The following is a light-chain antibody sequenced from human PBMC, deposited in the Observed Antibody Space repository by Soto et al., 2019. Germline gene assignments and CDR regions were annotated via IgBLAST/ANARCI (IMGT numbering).Light chain of an antibody. CDR3: HQYNNLWT. CDR1: QSVSSE. CDR2: GAS. Sequence: ILSTQSPCTLSLSPRERATLSCRASQSVSSEYLAWYQQRPDQAPRLLIYGASTRATGIPARFSGSGSGTEFTLTISSLQSEDFGVYYCHQYNNLWTFGQGAKVDIK. J-gene: IGKJ1*01. V-gene: IGKV3-15*01.